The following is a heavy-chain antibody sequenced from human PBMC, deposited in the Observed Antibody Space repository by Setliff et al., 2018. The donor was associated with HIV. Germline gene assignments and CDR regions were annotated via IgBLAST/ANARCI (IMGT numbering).Heavy chain of an antibody. D-gene: IGHD5-18*01. Sequence: SETLSLTCSVSDDSIRSSHWNWVRLPPGKGLEWIGYIYYSGSTNYNPSLKSRVTISVDTSKNQFSLKLSSVTAADTAVYYCARGPGGYSYGLPDYWGQGTLVTVSS. CDR2: IYYSGST. CDR1: DDSIRSSH. J-gene: IGHJ4*02. CDR3: ARGPGGYSYGLPDY. V-gene: IGHV4-59*01.